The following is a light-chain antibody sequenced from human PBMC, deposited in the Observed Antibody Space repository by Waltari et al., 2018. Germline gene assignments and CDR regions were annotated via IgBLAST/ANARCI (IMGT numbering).Light chain of an antibody. CDR1: NSKIGSSL. CDR3: GTWDSSLSTVV. CDR2: DNN. V-gene: IGLV1-51*01. Sequence: QSVLTQPPSVSGDPGQRVTISFTGNNSKIGSSLVHWYQQFPETAPKLLIYDNNKRPSGISDRFSGSKSGTSASLTVTGLQSGDEADYYCGTWDSSLSTVVFGGGTRLTV. J-gene: IGLJ7*01.